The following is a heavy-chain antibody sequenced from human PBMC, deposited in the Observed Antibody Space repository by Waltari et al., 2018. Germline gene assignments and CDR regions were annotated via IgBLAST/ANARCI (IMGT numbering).Heavy chain of an antibody. CDR2: IKQDGSEK. Sequence: EVQLVESGGDLVQPGGSLRLSCAAAGFTFRRYWMSWVRQAPGKGLEWVANIKQDGSEKYYVDSVKGRFTISRDNAKNSLYLQMNSLRAEDTAVYYCARDRSSSWYGSWGQGTLVTVSS. J-gene: IGHJ4*02. V-gene: IGHV3-7*01. D-gene: IGHD6-13*01. CDR1: GFTFRRYW. CDR3: ARDRSSSWYGS.